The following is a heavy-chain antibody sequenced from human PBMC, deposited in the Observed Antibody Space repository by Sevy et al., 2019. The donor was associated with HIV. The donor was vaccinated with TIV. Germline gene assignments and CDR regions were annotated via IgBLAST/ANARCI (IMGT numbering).Heavy chain of an antibody. CDR1: GYTFTNYA. Sequence: ASVKVSCKASGYTFTNYAISWVRQAPGQGLEWMGWISGFNGDTKNAEKFQGRFTMTTDTSTKTAYMDLRSLGSDDTAVYYCVRGTTFYDFWTGGDYWGHGTLVTVSS. D-gene: IGHD3-3*01. J-gene: IGHJ4*01. CDR2: ISGFNGDT. V-gene: IGHV1-18*01. CDR3: VRGTTFYDFWTGGDY.